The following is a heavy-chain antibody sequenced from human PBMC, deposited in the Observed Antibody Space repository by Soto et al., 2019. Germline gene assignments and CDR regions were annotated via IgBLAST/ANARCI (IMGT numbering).Heavy chain of an antibody. J-gene: IGHJ6*02. Sequence: PGGSLRLSCAASGFTFSSYGMHWVRQAPGKGLEWVAVISYDGSNKYYADSVKGRFTISRDNSKNTLYLQMNSLRAEDTAVYYCAKEVLPAADYYYGMDVWGQGTTVTVSS. CDR1: GFTFSSYG. CDR3: AKEVLPAADYYYGMDV. CDR2: ISYDGSNK. V-gene: IGHV3-30*18. D-gene: IGHD2-2*01.